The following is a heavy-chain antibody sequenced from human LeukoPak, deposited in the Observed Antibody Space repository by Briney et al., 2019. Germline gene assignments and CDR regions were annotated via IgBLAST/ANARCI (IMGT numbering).Heavy chain of an antibody. J-gene: IGHJ3*02. CDR1: GYTLTELS. V-gene: IGHV1-24*01. Sequence: GSSVKVSCKVSGYTLTELSMHWVRQAPGKGLEWMGGFDPEDGETIYAQKFQGRVTMTEDTSTDTAYMELSSLRSEDTAVYYCATRYDSSGYYDAFDIWGQGTMVTVSS. D-gene: IGHD3-22*01. CDR2: FDPEDGET. CDR3: ATRYDSSGYYDAFDI.